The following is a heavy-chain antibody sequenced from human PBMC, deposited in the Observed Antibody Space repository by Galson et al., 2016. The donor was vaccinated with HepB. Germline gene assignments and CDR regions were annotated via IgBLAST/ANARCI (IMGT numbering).Heavy chain of an antibody. CDR2: IYWDNDK. J-gene: IGHJ4*02. Sequence: PALVTPTQTLTLTCDFSGFSLTTSGVAVAWIRQPPGKALEWLGAIYWDNDKFFNPSLRNRLTITKDIPKNQVVLTMTHMDPVDTATYFCAHRPGPRYYDSTAYYFPMYFDSWGRGTLVTVSS. V-gene: IGHV2-5*02. CDR3: AHRPGPRYYDSTAYYFPMYFDS. CDR1: GFSLTTSGVA. D-gene: IGHD3-22*01.